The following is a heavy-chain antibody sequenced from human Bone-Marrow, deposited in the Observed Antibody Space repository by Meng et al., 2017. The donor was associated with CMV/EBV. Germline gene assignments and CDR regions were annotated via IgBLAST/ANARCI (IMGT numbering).Heavy chain of an antibody. Sequence: ASVRVSCKASGYTFTSYDINWVRQATGQGLEWMGWMNPNSGNTGYAQKFQGRVTMTRNTSISTAYMELSSLRSEDTAVYYCARRYSYGLYYFDYWGQGTLVTVYS. CDR3: ARRYSYGLYYFDY. CDR1: GYTFTSYD. CDR2: MNPNSGNT. D-gene: IGHD6-19*01. J-gene: IGHJ4*02. V-gene: IGHV1-8*01.